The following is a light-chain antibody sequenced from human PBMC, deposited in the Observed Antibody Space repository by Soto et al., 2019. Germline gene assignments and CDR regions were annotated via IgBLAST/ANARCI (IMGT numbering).Light chain of an antibody. CDR3: QQSYSTPYT. CDR1: QNINNY. Sequence: DIQMTESPSSLSASVGDRVTITCQASQNINNYLNWYQQKPGRAPKIMIYDASNLQSGVPSRFSGSGSGTDFTLTISGLKPEDFESYYCQQSYSTPYTFGQGTKVYIK. CDR2: DAS. V-gene: IGKV1-39*01. J-gene: IGKJ2*01.